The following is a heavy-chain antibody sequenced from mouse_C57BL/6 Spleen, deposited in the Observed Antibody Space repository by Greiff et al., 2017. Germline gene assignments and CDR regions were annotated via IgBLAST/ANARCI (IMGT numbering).Heavy chain of an antibody. J-gene: IGHJ4*01. Sequence: EVKLVESGGGLVKPGGSLKLSCAASGFTFSDYGMHWVRQAPEQGLEWVAYISRGSSTIYYADTVKGRFTISRDNAKTTLFLQMTSLRSEDAAMYYCARGGYAIDYWGQGTSVTVSS. V-gene: IGHV5-17*01. CDR1: GFTFSDYG. CDR3: ARGGYAIDY. CDR2: ISRGSSTI.